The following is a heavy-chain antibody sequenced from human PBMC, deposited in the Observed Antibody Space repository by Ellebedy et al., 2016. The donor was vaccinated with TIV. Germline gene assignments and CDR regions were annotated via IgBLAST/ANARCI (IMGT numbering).Heavy chain of an antibody. D-gene: IGHD1-26*01. CDR3: ARDHLWSYDY. CDR2: IYSEGRT. Sequence: GESLKISCAASGLTVSSAVWNWVRQAPGKGLEWVSVIYSEGRTYYPDSVKGRFTIYRDSSKNMLYLQMNSLRAEDTAVYYCARDHLWSYDYWGQGTLVTVSS. J-gene: IGHJ4*02. V-gene: IGHV3-66*01. CDR1: GLTVSSAV.